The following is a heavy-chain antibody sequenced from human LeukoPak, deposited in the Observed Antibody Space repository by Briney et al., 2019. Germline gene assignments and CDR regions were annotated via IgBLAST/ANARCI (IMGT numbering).Heavy chain of an antibody. J-gene: IGHJ1*01. CDR1: GFTFRSYW. Sequence: GGSLRLSCAASGFTFRSYWMHWVRPAPGKGLVWVSRINSDGSSTSYADSVKGRFTISRDNANNTLYLQMNSLRAEDTAVYYCARGGYSNYRRLSAEYFQHWGQGTLVTVSS. CDR2: INSDGSST. D-gene: IGHD4-11*01. CDR3: ARGGYSNYRRLSAEYFQH. V-gene: IGHV3-74*01.